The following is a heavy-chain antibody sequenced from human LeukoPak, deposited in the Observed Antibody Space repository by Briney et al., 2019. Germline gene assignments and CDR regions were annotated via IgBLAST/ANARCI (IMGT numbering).Heavy chain of an antibody. J-gene: IGHJ4*02. CDR2: FDPEDGET. V-gene: IGHV1-24*01. D-gene: IGHD3-3*01. CDR1: GYTLTELS. CDR3: ATVTPPQYDFWTSEARPDDYFDY. Sequence: GASVKVSCKVSGYTLTELSMHWVRQAPGKGLEWMGGFDPEDGETIYAQKFQGRVTMTEDTSTDTAYMELSSLRSEDTAVYYCATVTPPQYDFWTSEARPDDYFDYWGQGTLVTVSS.